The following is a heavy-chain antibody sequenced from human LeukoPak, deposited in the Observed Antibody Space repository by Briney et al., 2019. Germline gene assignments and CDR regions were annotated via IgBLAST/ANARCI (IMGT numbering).Heavy chain of an antibody. CDR3: ARVVAKYYGMDV. CDR2: ISSSSSYI. Sequence: GGSLRLSCAASGFTFSSYSMNWVRQAPGKGLEWVSSISSSSSYIYYADSVKGRFTISRDNAKNSLYLQMNNLRAEDTAVYYCARVVAKYYGMDVWGQGTTVTVSS. J-gene: IGHJ6*02. CDR1: GFTFSSYS. D-gene: IGHD2-15*01. V-gene: IGHV3-21*01.